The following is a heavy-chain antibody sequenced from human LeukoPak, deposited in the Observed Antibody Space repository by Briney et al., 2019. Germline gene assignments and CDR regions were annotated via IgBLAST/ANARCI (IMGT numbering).Heavy chain of an antibody. Sequence: ASVKVSCKASGYTFTSYGISWVRQAPGQGLEWMGWISAYNGNTNYAQKFQGRVTITADESTSTAYMELSSLRSEDTAVYYCASGGSIQPWVGAFDIWGQGTMVTVSS. J-gene: IGHJ3*02. D-gene: IGHD5-18*01. V-gene: IGHV1-18*01. CDR1: GYTFTSYG. CDR2: ISAYNGNT. CDR3: ASGGSIQPWVGAFDI.